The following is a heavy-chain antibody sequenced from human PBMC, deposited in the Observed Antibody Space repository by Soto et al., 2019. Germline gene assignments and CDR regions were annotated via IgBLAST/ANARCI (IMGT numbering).Heavy chain of an antibody. Sequence: SQLLSHTSTVAGVYISSSRYYLGRIRQPPGKGLEWIGSIYYSGSTYYNPSLKSRVTISVDTSKNQFSLKLSSVTAADTAVYYCARQTWIQLSYYYYGMDVWGQGTTVTVS. D-gene: IGHD5-18*01. V-gene: IGHV4-39*01. J-gene: IGHJ6*02. CDR2: IYYSGST. CDR1: GVYISSSRYY. CDR3: ARQTWIQLSYYYYGMDV.